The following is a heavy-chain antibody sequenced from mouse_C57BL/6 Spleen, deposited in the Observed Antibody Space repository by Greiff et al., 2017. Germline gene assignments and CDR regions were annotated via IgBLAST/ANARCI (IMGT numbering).Heavy chain of an antibody. CDR2: IDPEDGDT. CDR1: GFNIKDYY. Sequence: VQLKESGAELVRPGASVKLSCTASGFNIKDYYMHWVKQRPEQGLEWIGRIDPEDGDTEYAPKFQGKATMTADTSSNTAYLQLSSLTSEDTAVYYCTSLTTVVATEGYYFDYWGQGTTLTVSS. CDR3: TSLTTVVATEGYYFDY. V-gene: IGHV14-1*01. D-gene: IGHD1-1*01. J-gene: IGHJ2*01.